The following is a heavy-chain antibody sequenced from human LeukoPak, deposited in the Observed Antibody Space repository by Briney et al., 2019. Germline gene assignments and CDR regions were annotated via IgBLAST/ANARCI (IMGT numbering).Heavy chain of an antibody. CDR2: ISSSGSTI. Sequence: GGSLRLSRAASGFTFSDYYMSWIRQAPGKGLEWVSYISSSGSTIYYADSVKGRFTISRDNAKNSLYLQMNSLRAEDMAVYYCAREGLPLAYCGGDCYSGWFDPWGQGTLVTVSS. V-gene: IGHV3-11*01. CDR3: AREGLPLAYCGGDCYSGWFDP. CDR1: GFTFSDYY. D-gene: IGHD2-21*02. J-gene: IGHJ5*02.